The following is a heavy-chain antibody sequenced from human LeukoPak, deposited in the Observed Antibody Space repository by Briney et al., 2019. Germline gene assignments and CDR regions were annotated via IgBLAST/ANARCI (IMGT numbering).Heavy chain of an antibody. J-gene: IGHJ3*02. CDR3: ARGHYCSSTSCYSSAFDI. V-gene: IGHV1-2*02. CDR1: GYTFTGYY. D-gene: IGHD2-2*02. Sequence: ASVKVSCKASGYTFTGYYMHWVRQAPGQGLEWMGWINPNSGGTNYAQKFQGRVTMTRDTSISTAYMELSRLRSDDTAVYYCARGHYCSSTSCYSSAFDIWGQGTMVTVSS. CDR2: INPNSGGT.